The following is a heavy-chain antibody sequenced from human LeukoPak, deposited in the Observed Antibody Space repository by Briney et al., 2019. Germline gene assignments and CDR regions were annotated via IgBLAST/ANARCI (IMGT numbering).Heavy chain of an antibody. CDR1: GGSISSSSYY. V-gene: IGHV4-61*02. J-gene: IGHJ5*02. Sequence: PSETLSLTCTVSGGSISSSSYYWSWIRQPAGKGLEWIGRIYTSGSTNYNPSLKSRVTISVDTSKNQFSLKLSSVTAADTAVYYCARGLGKRWAASNWFDPWGQGTLVTVSS. CDR3: ARGLGKRWAASNWFDP. CDR2: IYTSGST. D-gene: IGHD5-24*01.